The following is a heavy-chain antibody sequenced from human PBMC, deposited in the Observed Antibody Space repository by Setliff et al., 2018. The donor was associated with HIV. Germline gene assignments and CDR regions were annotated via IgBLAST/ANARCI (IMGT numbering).Heavy chain of an antibody. J-gene: IGHJ3*02. V-gene: IGHV1-69*05. CDR3: ARKGGSSGYYSLIGDAFDI. Sequence: SVKVSCKASGGTFSSYAISWVRQAPGQGLEWMGGIIPIFGTANYEQKFQGRVTITTDESTSTAYMELRSLRSEDTAVYYCARKGGSSGYYSLIGDAFDIWGQGTMVTVSS. D-gene: IGHD3-22*01. CDR1: GGTFSSYA. CDR2: IIPIFGTA.